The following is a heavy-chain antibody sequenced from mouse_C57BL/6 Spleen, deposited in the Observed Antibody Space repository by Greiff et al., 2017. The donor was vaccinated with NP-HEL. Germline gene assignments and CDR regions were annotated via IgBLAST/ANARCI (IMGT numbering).Heavy chain of an antibody. J-gene: IGHJ4*01. CDR3: ASLITTVVARDY. CDR2: IWSGGST. Sequence: VQLQQSGPGLVQPSQSLSITCTVSGFSLTSYGVHWVRQSPGKGLEWLGVIWSGGSTDYNAAFISRLSISKDNSKSQVFFKMNSLQADDTAIYYCASLITTVVARDYWGQGTSVTVSS. CDR1: GFSLTSYG. D-gene: IGHD1-1*01. V-gene: IGHV2-2*01.